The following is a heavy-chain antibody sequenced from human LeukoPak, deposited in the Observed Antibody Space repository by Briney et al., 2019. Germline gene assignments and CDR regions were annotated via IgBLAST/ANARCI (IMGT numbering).Heavy chain of an antibody. J-gene: IGHJ3*02. V-gene: IGHV3-20*04. Sequence: GGSLRLSCAASGFTFSSYAMSWVRQAPGKGLEWVSGINWNGGSTGYVDSVKGRFTISRDNAKSSLYLQMNSLRAEDTALYYCARDWIHPRAFDIWGQGTMVTVSS. D-gene: IGHD2-2*03. CDR3: ARDWIHPRAFDI. CDR2: INWNGGST. CDR1: GFTFSSYA.